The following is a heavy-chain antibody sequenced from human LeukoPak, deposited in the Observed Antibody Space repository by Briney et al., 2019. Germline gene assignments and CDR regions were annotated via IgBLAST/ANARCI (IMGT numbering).Heavy chain of an antibody. J-gene: IGHJ4*02. V-gene: IGHV4-4*02. CDR3: AREGGPYRPLDY. Sequence: NPSETLSLICGVSGGSISTTNWWTWVRQPPGKGLEWIGEVHLDGRTNYSPSLQSRLAMSVDFSKNHISLQLTSVTAADTAVYYCAREGGPYRPLDYSGQGTLVTVSS. CDR2: VHLDGRT. CDR1: GGSISTTNW.